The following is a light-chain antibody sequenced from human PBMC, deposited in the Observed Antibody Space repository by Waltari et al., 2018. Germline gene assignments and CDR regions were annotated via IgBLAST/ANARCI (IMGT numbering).Light chain of an antibody. J-gene: IGLJ3*02. CDR2: EVT. CDR3: SSFTSTSTWV. V-gene: IGLV2-14*01. Sequence: QSALTPPASVSGSPGPSFAIPCTGTSSAVGFFNYVSWFQQPPGEAPKLIIYEVTNRPSGVSNRFSGSKSGNTASLTISGLQAEDEGDYFCSSFTSTSTWVFGGGTRVAVL. CDR1: SSAVGFFNY.